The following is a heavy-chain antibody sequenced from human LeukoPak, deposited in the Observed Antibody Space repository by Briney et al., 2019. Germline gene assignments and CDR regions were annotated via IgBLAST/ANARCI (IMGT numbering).Heavy chain of an antibody. CDR3: ARGRSITLLRGVAMSDGFDV. V-gene: IGHV3-21*01. CDR1: GYTFCNYG. D-gene: IGHD3-10*01. J-gene: IGHJ3*01. Sequence: PGGSLRLSCTASGYTFCNYGVNCVRQAPGKGVECVCFIDTRGRYIYYRDSVKGVVTISRDNAKNSLYLQKNGLRAEDTAVYYWARGRSITLLRGVAMSDGFDVWGQGAMVTVSS. CDR2: IDTRGRYI.